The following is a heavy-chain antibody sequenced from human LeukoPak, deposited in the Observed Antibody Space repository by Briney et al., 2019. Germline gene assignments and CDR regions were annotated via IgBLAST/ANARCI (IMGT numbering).Heavy chain of an antibody. CDR2: VSYEGTIK. CDR1: GFAFSNFA. J-gene: IGHJ5*01. Sequence: PGGSLRLSCAASGFAFSNFAMHWVRQAPGKGLQWVAVVSYEGTIKYYRDSGKGRFTISRDNSNSLISLQMDNLTTEDTAVYYCAREKFDSWGQGTLVIVSP. CDR3: AREKFDS. V-gene: IGHV3-30*14.